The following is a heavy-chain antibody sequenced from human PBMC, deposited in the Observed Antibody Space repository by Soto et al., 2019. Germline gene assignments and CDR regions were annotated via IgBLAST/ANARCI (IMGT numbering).Heavy chain of an antibody. V-gene: IGHV1-18*01. J-gene: IGHJ4*02. CDR3: ARDLGKQLFDY. Sequence: ASVKVSCKASGYTFTSYGISWVRQAPGQGLEWMGWISAYNGNKKYAQKLQGRVSMTTDTSTSTAYMELRSLRSDDTAVYYCARDLGKQLFDYWGQGTLVTVSS. D-gene: IGHD6-13*01. CDR2: ISAYNGNK. CDR1: GYTFTSYG.